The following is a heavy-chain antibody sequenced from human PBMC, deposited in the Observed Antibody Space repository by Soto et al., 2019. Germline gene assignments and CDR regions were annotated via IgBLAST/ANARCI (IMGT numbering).Heavy chain of an antibody. CDR2: INPSGGST. Sequence: ASVKVSCKASGYTFTSYYMHWVRQAPGQGLEWMGIINPSGGSTSYAQKFQGRVTMTRDTSTSTVYMELSSLRSEDTAVYYCARDHREYSSSWYVEYYFDYWGQGTLVTVSS. V-gene: IGHV1-46*01. CDR3: ARDHREYSSSWYVEYYFDY. J-gene: IGHJ4*02. CDR1: GYTFTSYY. D-gene: IGHD6-13*01.